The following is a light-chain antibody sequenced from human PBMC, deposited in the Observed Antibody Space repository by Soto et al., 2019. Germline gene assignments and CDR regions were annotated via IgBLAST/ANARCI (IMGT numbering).Light chain of an antibody. V-gene: IGKV1-5*03. J-gene: IGKJ1*01. CDR1: QSISSW. CDR2: KAS. CDR3: QQYNIYPWP. Sequence: VRMSQSAATLSATVGDRVTLTCRASQSISSWLAWFQQKPGKAPKLLIYKASSLESGVPSRFSGSGSGTDFTLTISRLQPDDFATYYCQQYNIYPWPFGQGT.